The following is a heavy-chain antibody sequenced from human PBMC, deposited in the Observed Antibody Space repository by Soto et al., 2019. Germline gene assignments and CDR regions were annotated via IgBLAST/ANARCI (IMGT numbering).Heavy chain of an antibody. CDR1: GFTFSSYW. D-gene: IGHD2-2*01. Sequence: EVQLVESGGGLVQPGGSLRLSCAASGFTFSSYWMSWVRQAPGKGLEWVANIKQDGSEKYYVDSVKGRFTISGDNPKNSLYLQMNSLRAEDTAVYYCAREGAVVVPAAMYYYYYYYMDVWGKGTTVTVSS. CDR2: IKQDGSEK. CDR3: AREGAVVVPAAMYYYYYYYMDV. V-gene: IGHV3-7*01. J-gene: IGHJ6*03.